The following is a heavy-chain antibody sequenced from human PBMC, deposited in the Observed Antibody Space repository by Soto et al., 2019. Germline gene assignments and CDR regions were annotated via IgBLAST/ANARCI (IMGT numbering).Heavy chain of an antibody. CDR1: GFTFSSYS. V-gene: IGHV3-21*01. D-gene: IGHD2-15*01. CDR3: ARDVVTLPKNWFDP. CDR2: ISSSSSYI. J-gene: IGHJ5*02. Sequence: EVQLVESGGGLVKPGGSLRLSCAASGFTFSSYSMNWVRQAPGKGLEWVSSISSSSSYIYYADSVKGRFTISRDNAKNSLYMQMNSLRAEDTAVYDCARDVVTLPKNWFDPWGQGTLVTVSS.